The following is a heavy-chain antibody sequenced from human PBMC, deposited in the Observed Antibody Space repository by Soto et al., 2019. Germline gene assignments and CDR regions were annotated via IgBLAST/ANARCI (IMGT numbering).Heavy chain of an antibody. V-gene: IGHV3-21*06. CDR1: GFTFTRYS. CDR3: ARESEDLTSNFDY. J-gene: IGHJ4*02. CDR2: ISSATNYI. Sequence: GSLRLSCAASGFTFTRYSMNWVRQAPGKGLEWVSSISSATNYIYYGDSMKGRFTISRDNAKNSLYLEMNSLRAEDTAVYYCARESEDLTSNFDYWGQGTLVTVSS.